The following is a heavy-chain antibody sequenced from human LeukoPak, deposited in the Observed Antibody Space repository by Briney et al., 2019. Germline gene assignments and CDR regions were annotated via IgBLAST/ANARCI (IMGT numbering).Heavy chain of an antibody. D-gene: IGHD6-19*01. Sequence: ASVKVSCKASGYTFTSYYMHWVRQAPGQGLEWMGWINTNTVNPTYAQGFTGRFVFSLDTSVSTAYLQISSLKAEDTAMYYCARGYSSGWYQGEGYFDYWGQGTLVTVSS. CDR1: GYTFTSYY. CDR3: ARGYSSGWYQGEGYFDY. J-gene: IGHJ4*02. V-gene: IGHV7-4-1*02. CDR2: INTNTVNP.